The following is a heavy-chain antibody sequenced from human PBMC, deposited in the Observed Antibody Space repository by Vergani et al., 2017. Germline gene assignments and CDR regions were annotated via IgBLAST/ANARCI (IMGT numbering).Heavy chain of an antibody. CDR1: GGSISSYY. V-gene: IGHV4-59*01. D-gene: IGHD3-3*01. CDR2: IYYSGST. Sequence: QVQLQESGPGLVKPSETLSLTCTVSGGSISSYYWSWIRQPPGKGLEWIGHIYYSGSTNYNPSLKSRVTISVDTSKNQFSLRLRSVTAADTAVYYCAREVTIFGVVIRTFDPWGQGTLVTVSS. CDR3: AREVTIFGVVIRTFDP. J-gene: IGHJ5*02.